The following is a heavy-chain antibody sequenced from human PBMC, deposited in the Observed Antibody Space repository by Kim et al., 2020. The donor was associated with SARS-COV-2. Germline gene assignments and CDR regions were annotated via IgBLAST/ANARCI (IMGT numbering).Heavy chain of an antibody. CDR3: ARAPTIPVTAAPILWGMDV. D-gene: IGHD2-21*02. Sequence: SQTLSLTCAISGDSVSSNSAAWNWIRQSPSRGLEWLGRTYYRSKWYNDYAVSVKSRITINPDTSKNQFSLQLNSVTPEDTAVYYCARAPTIPVTAAPILWGMDVWGQGTTVTVSS. J-gene: IGHJ6*02. CDR1: GDSVSSNSAA. V-gene: IGHV6-1*01. CDR2: TYYRSKWYN.